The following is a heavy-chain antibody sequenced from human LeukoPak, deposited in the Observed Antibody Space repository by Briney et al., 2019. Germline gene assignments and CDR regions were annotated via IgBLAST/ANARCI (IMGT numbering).Heavy chain of an antibody. CDR3: ARDQAHYDFWSGYHNWFDP. CDR2: IYYSGST. J-gene: IGHJ5*02. Sequence: SETLSLTCTVSGGSISSYYWSWIRQPPGKGLEWIGYIYYSGSTNYNPSLKSRVTISVDTSKNQLSLKLSSVTAADTAVYYCARDQAHYDFWSGYHNWFDPWGQGTLVTVSS. D-gene: IGHD3-3*01. V-gene: IGHV4-59*01. CDR1: GGSISSYY.